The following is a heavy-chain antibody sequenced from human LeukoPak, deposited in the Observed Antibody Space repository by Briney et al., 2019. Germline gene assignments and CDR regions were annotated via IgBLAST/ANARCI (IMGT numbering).Heavy chain of an antibody. Sequence: GASVKVSCKASGYTFTNYTINWVRLAPGQGLEWMGWIDTNTGNPTYAQGFAGRFVFSLDTSVTTTYLQISSLRAEDTAVYYCTRDLYSYEHYYYYGMDVWGQGTTVTVSS. V-gene: IGHV7-4-1*02. CDR3: TRDLYSYEHYYYYGMDV. CDR2: IDTNTGNP. D-gene: IGHD5-18*01. CDR1: GYTFTNYT. J-gene: IGHJ6*02.